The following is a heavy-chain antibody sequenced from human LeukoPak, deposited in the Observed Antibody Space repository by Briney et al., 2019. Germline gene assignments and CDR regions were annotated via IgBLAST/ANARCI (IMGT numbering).Heavy chain of an antibody. Sequence: ASVKVSCKASGGTFSSYAISWVRQAPGQGLEWMGGVIPIFGTANYAQKFQGRVTITADESTSTAYMELSSLRSEDTAVYYCARGHYDILTGYHYWGQGTLVTVSS. CDR2: VIPIFGTA. J-gene: IGHJ4*02. V-gene: IGHV1-69*13. CDR1: GGTFSSYA. D-gene: IGHD3-9*01. CDR3: ARGHYDILTGYHY.